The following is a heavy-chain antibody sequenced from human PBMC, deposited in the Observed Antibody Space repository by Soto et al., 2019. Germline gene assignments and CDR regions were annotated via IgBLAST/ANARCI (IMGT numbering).Heavy chain of an antibody. V-gene: IGHV4-59*08. J-gene: IGHJ6*02. CDR2: INYDGYS. Sequence: QVQLQESGPGLVKPSETLSLTCTVSGGSITNCYCSWFRQPPGKGLEWIGYINYDGYSAYNLSLKRRVTLSMVASKTQFSLMLESVTATDTAVYYCARHGFGPLHGLVDVWGPGTTVIVSS. CDR1: GGSITNCY. D-gene: IGHD3-10*01. CDR3: ARHGFGPLHGLVDV.